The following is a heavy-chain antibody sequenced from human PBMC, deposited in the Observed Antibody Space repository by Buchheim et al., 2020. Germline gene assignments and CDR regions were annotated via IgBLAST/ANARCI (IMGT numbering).Heavy chain of an antibody. CDR3: ASGESLEMATISYYFDY. CDR2: ISYDGSNK. D-gene: IGHD5-24*01. Sequence: QVQLVESGGGVVQPGRSLRLSCAASGFTFSSYAMHWVRQAPGKGLEWVAVISYDGSNKYYADSVKGRFTIPSDNSKNPLYLKMNSLRAEDTAVYYCASGESLEMATISYYFDYWGQGTL. J-gene: IGHJ4*02. CDR1: GFTFSSYA. V-gene: IGHV3-30-3*01.